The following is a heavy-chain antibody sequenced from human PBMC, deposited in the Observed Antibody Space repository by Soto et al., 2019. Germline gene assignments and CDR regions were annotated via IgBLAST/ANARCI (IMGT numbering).Heavy chain of an antibody. CDR3: ARGWVVPAAIPYYGMDV. V-gene: IGHV1-69*06. Sequence: QVQLVQSGAEVKKPGSSLKVSCKASGGTFSSYAISWVRQAPGQGLEWMGGIIPIFGTANYAQKFQGRVTITADKSTSTAYMELSRLRSEDTAVYYCARGWVVPAAIPYYGMDVWGQGTTVTVSS. CDR2: IIPIFGTA. D-gene: IGHD2-2*01. CDR1: GGTFSSYA. J-gene: IGHJ6*02.